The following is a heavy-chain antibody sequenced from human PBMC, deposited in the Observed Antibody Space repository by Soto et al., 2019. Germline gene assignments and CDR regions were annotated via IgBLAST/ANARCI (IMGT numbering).Heavy chain of an antibody. V-gene: IGHV2-26*01. J-gene: IGHJ4*02. CDR2: IFSNDDK. Sequence: QVILKESGPVLVKPTETLTLTCTVSGFSLSNDRMGVSWIRQPPGTTLEWLAHIFSNDDKSYSTSLKSRLTISKDTSKSQVVLTITNIDTVDTATYYCARHGKGVGDRRLDYRGQGTLVTVSS. CDR3: ARHGKGVGDRRLDY. CDR1: GFSLSNDRMG. D-gene: IGHD1-26*01.